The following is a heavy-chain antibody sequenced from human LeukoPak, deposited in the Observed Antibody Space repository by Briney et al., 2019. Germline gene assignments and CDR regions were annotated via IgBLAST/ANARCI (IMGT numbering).Heavy chain of an antibody. CDR3: ARDPYSGSYSAYYYYYMDV. V-gene: IGHV3-30*02. J-gene: IGHJ6*03. Sequence: GGSLRLSCAASRFTFSSYGMHWVRQAPGKGLEWVAFIRYDGHNKYYADSVKGRFTISRDNSKNTLYLQMNSLRAEDTAVYYCARDPYSGSYSAYYYYYMDVWGKGTTVTVSS. CDR2: IRYDGHNK. CDR1: RFTFSSYG. D-gene: IGHD1-26*01.